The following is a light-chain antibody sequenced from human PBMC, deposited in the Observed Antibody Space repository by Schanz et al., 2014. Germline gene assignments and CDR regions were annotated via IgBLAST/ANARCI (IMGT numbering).Light chain of an antibody. V-gene: IGLV2-23*02. J-gene: IGLJ3*02. CDR3: CSYAGLSSWV. CDR2: DVT. CDR1: SSDVGSYNF. Sequence: HSALTQPASVSGSPGQSITLSCTGTSSDVGSYNFVSWYQQHPGKAPKLMIYDVTKRPSGVSNRFSGSKSGNTASLTISGLQAEDEADYYCCSYAGLSSWVFGGGTKLTVL.